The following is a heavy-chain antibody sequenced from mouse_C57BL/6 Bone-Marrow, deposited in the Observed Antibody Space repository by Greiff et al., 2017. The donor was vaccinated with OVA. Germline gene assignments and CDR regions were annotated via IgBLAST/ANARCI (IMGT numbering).Heavy chain of an antibody. CDR2: IDPENGDT. CDR3: TTPFYYDYLDY. CDR1: GFNITDDY. Sequence: EVQLQQSGAELVRPGASVKLSCTASGFNITDDYMHWVKQRPEQGLEWIGWIDPENGDTEYASKFQGKATITADTSSNTAYLQLSSLTSEDTAVYYCTTPFYYDYLDYWGQGTTLTVSS. D-gene: IGHD2-4*01. V-gene: IGHV14-4*01. J-gene: IGHJ2*01.